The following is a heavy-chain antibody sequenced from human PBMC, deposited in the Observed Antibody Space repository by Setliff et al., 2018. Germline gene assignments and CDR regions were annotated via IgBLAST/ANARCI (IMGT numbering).Heavy chain of an antibody. CDR2: IYYSGST. D-gene: IGHD6-19*01. CDR3: ARDRQWLVHGYYYYGMDV. CDR1: GGSISSHY. J-gene: IGHJ6*02. Sequence: SETLSLTCTVSGGSISSHYWSWIRQPPGKGLEWIGSIYYSGSTNYNPSLKSRVTISVDTSKNQFSLKLSSVTAADTAVYYCARDRQWLVHGYYYYGMDVWGQGTTVTVSS. V-gene: IGHV4-59*11.